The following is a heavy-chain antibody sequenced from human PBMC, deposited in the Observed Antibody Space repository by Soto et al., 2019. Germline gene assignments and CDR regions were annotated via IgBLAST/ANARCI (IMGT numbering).Heavy chain of an antibody. CDR1: GGSLSSYY. J-gene: IGHJ5*02. CDR2: IHYSGST. V-gene: IGHV4-59*01. D-gene: IGHD3-10*01. CDR3: ARDRGGVASNWFDP. Sequence: PSANLSLTCTVSGGSLSSYYWSWIRQPPGPGLEWIGYIHYSGSTNYNPSLKSRVTISVDTSKNQFSLKLSSVTAADTAVYYCARDRGGVASNWFDPWGQGTLVTVS.